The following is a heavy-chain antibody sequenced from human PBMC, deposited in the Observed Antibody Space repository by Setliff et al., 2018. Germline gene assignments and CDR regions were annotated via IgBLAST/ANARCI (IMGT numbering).Heavy chain of an antibody. CDR2: NIPVFGTT. CDR1: GGTFRNYG. J-gene: IGHJ6*03. V-gene: IGHV1-69*05. Sequence: SVKVSCKASGGTFRNYGISWVRQAPGQGPEWMGGNIPVFGTTDYSQKFQGRVTIITDESTSTAFMQLSSLRSEDTAVYYCVREGVDTRSSTDYRYYMDVWGKGTTVTVSS. D-gene: IGHD5-18*01. CDR3: VREGVDTRSSTDYRYYMDV.